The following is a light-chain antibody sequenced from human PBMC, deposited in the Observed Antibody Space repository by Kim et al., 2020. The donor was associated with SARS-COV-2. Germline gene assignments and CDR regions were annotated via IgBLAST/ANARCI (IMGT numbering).Light chain of an antibody. Sequence: GPSITISCTGTSSDVGGYNYVSWYQQHPRKVPKLMIYDVSSRPSGVSNRFSGSKSGNTASLTISGLQTEDEADYYCSSYTSSSTLVFGAGTQLTVL. V-gene: IGLV2-14*03. CDR2: DVS. CDR1: SSDVGGYNY. J-gene: IGLJ2*01. CDR3: SSYTSSSTLV.